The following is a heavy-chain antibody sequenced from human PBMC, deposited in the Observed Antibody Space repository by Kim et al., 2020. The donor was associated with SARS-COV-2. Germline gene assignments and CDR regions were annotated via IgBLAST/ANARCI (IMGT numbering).Heavy chain of an antibody. CDR1: GGPFSDYH. Sequence: SETLSLTCAAYGGPFSDYHWRWVRQPPGKGLEWIGEITHSGSVIHNPSLQSRVSISIDTSRNHFSLELTSVTAADTAFYFCARGRAGVVPPPILGLGPHYDYFSMDVWGHGTTVTVSS. CDR2: ITHSGSV. J-gene: IGHJ6*02. CDR3: ARGRAGVVPPPILGLGPHYDYFSMDV. D-gene: IGHD3-10*01. V-gene: IGHV4-34*01.